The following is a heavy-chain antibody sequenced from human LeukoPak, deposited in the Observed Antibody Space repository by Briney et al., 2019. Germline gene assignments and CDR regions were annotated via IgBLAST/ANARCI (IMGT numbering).Heavy chain of an antibody. J-gene: IGHJ2*01. V-gene: IGHV3-9*01. D-gene: IGHD6-13*01. Sequence: PGRSLRLSCAASGFTFDDYAMHWVRQAPGKGLEWVSGISWNSGSIGYADSVKGRFTISRDNARNSLYLQMNSLRAEDTALYYCAKDISAAADRIYWYFDLWGRGTLVTVSS. CDR3: AKDISAAADRIYWYFDL. CDR2: ISWNSGSI. CDR1: GFTFDDYA.